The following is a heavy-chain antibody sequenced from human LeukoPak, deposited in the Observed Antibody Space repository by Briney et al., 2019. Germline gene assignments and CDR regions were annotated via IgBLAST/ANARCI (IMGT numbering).Heavy chain of an antibody. V-gene: IGHV3-33*06. CDR3: AKGPDSWFGEWFDP. D-gene: IGHD3-10*01. J-gene: IGHJ5*02. CDR2: IWYDGSNK. CDR1: GFTFSCYG. Sequence: PGGSLRLSCAASGFTFSCYGMHWVRQAPGKWLEWVAVIWYDGSNKYYADSVKGRFTISRDNSKNTLYLQMNSLRAEDTAVYYCAKGPDSWFGEWFDPWGQGTLVTVSS.